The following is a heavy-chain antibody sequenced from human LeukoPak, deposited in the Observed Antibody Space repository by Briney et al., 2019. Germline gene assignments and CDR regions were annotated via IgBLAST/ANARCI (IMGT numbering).Heavy chain of an antibody. Sequence: PGGSLRLSCAASGFTFSSYWMSWVRQAPGKGLEWVANIRQDGSEKYYVDSVKGRFTISRDSAKNSLYLQMNSLRAEDTAVYYCARDPEVAAAGKGYWGQGTLVTVSS. D-gene: IGHD6-13*01. V-gene: IGHV3-7*01. J-gene: IGHJ4*02. CDR1: GFTFSSYW. CDR3: ARDPEVAAAGKGY. CDR2: IRQDGSEK.